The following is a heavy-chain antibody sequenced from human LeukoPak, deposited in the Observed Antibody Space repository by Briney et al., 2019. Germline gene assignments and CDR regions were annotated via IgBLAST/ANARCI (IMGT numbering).Heavy chain of an antibody. D-gene: IGHD1-14*01. CDR1: GFTVSSNY. J-gene: IGHJ4*02. CDR3: ARVPGDY. Sequence: GGSLRLSCAASGFTVSSNYMSWVRQAPGKGLEWVSFISSTSSYIYYADSVKGRFTISRDNAKNSLYLQMNSLRAEDTAVYYCARVPGDYWGQGTLVTVSS. CDR2: ISSTSSYI. V-gene: IGHV3-21*01.